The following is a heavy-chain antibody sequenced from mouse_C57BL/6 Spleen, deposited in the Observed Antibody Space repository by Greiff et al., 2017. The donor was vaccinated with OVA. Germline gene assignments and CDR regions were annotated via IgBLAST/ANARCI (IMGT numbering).Heavy chain of an antibody. V-gene: IGHV1-50*01. D-gene: IGHD2-14*01. CDR2: IEPSDSYT. CDR3: ARGSPYRGAMDY. Sequence: QVQLQQPGAELVKPGASVKLSCKASGYTFTSYWMQWVKQRPGQGLEWIGEIEPSDSYTNYNQKFKGKATLTVDTSSSTAYMQLSSLTSEDSAVYYCARGSPYRGAMDYWGQGTSVTVSS. J-gene: IGHJ4*01. CDR1: GYTFTSYW.